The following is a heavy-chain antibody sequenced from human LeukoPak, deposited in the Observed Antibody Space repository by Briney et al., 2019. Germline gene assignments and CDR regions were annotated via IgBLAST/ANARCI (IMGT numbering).Heavy chain of an antibody. D-gene: IGHD2-15*01. CDR1: GFTFGDYA. Sequence: GGSLRLSCTASGFTFGDYAMSWFRQAPGKGLEWVGFIRSKAYGGTTEYAASVKGRFTISRDDSKSIAYLQMNSLKTEDTAVYYCTRRYCSGGSCQKYFQHWGQGTLVTLSS. V-gene: IGHV3-49*03. J-gene: IGHJ1*01. CDR3: TRRYCSGGSCQKYFQH. CDR2: IRSKAYGGTT.